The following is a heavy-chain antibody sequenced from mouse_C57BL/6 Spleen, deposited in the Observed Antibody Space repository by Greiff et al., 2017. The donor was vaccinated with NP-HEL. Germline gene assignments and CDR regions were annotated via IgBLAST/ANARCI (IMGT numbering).Heavy chain of an antibody. D-gene: IGHD2-5*01. Sequence: DVQLVESGGDLVKPGGSLKLSCAASGFTFSSYGMSWVRQTPDKRLEWVATISSGGSYTYYPDSVKGRFTISRDNAKNTLYLQMSSLKSEDTAMYYCARQGDSNYDYWGQGTTLTVSS. CDR2: ISSGGSYT. V-gene: IGHV5-6*01. CDR1: GFTFSSYG. J-gene: IGHJ2*01. CDR3: ARQGDSNYDY.